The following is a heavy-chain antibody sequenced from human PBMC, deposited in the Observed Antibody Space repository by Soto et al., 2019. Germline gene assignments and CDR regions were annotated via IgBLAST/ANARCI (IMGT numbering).Heavy chain of an antibody. CDR3: ARLRGYSYGLDY. CDR2: INHSGST. V-gene: IGHV4-34*01. D-gene: IGHD5-18*01. Sequence: SATLSLTCAVYGGSFSGYYWSWIRQPPGKGLEWIGEINHSGSTNYNPSLKSRVTISVDTSKNQFSLKLSSVTAADTAVYYCARLRGYSYGLDYWGQGTLVTVSS. J-gene: IGHJ4*02. CDR1: GGSFSGYY.